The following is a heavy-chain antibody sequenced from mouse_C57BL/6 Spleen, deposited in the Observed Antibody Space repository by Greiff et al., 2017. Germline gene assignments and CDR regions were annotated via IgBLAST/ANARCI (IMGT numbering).Heavy chain of an antibody. V-gene: IGHV5-9*01. D-gene: IGHD2-5*01. J-gene: IGHJ4*01. CDR3: ARHPYSNYAMDY. Sequence: EVHLVESGGGLVKPGGSLKLSCAASGFTFSSYTMSWVRQTPEKRLEWVATISGGGGNTYYPDSVKGRFTISRDNAKNTLYLQMSSLRSEDTALYYCARHPYSNYAMDYWGQGTSVTVSS. CDR1: GFTFSSYT. CDR2: ISGGGGNT.